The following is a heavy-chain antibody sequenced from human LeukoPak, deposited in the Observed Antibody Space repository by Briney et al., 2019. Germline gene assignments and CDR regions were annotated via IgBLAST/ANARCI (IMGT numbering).Heavy chain of an antibody. CDR2: IDKDGSEK. CDR1: GFTFSNYW. J-gene: IGHJ4*02. Sequence: GGSLRLSCAASGFTFSNYWMSWVRQAPGKGPEWVAKIDKDGSEKYSVDSVGGRFTISRDNAKNTLYLQMDSLRAEDTAVYYCARPGTYCSGYGSCFPFEYWGQGSLVIVSS. D-gene: IGHD2-15*01. CDR3: ARPGTYCSGYGSCFPFEY. V-gene: IGHV3-7*01.